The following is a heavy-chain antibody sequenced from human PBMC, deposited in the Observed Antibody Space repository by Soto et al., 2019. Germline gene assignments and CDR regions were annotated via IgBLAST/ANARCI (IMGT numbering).Heavy chain of an antibody. CDR1: GFTFSSYE. V-gene: IGHV3-48*03. D-gene: IGHD3-10*01. Sequence: GGSLRLSCAASGFTFSSYEMNWVRQAPGKGLEWVSYISSSGSTIYYADSVKGRFTISRDNAKNSLYLQMNSLRAEDTAVYYCARAYYYGSGSYYRYYYGMDVWGQGTTVTVSS. CDR3: ARAYYYGSGSYYRYYYGMDV. J-gene: IGHJ6*02. CDR2: ISSSGSTI.